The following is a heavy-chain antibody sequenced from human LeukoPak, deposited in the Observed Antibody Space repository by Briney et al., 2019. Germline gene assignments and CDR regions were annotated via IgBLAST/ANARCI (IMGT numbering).Heavy chain of an antibody. D-gene: IGHD2-15*01. Sequence: GGSLGLSCGAAGFTFSSYAMNWVRQAPGKGLEWVSTIVGDGYKSYYADSVKGRFAISRDNSKSTLYLQMNSLKAEDTAIYYCAKDIVFLFGDPRGQGTLVTVSS. J-gene: IGHJ5*02. CDR2: IVGDGYKS. V-gene: IGHV3-23*01. CDR3: AKDIVFLFGDP. CDR1: GFTFSSYA.